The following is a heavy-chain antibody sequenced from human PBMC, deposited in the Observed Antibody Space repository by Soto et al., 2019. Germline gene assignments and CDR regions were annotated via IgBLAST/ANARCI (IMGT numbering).Heavy chain of an antibody. CDR2: ISSSSSTI. CDR3: TSASSSWNGALRFDY. V-gene: IGHV3-48*01. J-gene: IGHJ4*02. Sequence: EVQLVESGGGLVHPGGSWKLSGAASGFPSGTNTMNGVRKAPGKGLEWVSYISSSSSTIYYADSVKGRFTISRDNAKNSLYLQMNSLRAEDTAVYYSTSASSSWNGALRFDYWGQGTLVTVSS. D-gene: IGHD6-13*01. CDR1: GFPSGTNT.